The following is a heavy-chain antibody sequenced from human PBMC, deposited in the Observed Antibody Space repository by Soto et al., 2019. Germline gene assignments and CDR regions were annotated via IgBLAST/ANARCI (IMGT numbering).Heavy chain of an antibody. J-gene: IGHJ6*02. CDR2: IIPIFGTA. CDR1: GGTFSSYA. Sequence: SVKVSCKASGGTFSSYAISWVRQAPGQGLEWMGGIIPIFGTANYAQKFQGRVTITADESTSTAYMELSSLRSEDTAVYYCATLLPLSPNYSYFGMDVWGQGTTVTVSS. V-gene: IGHV1-69*13. CDR3: ATLLPLSPNYSYFGMDV. D-gene: IGHD2-15*01.